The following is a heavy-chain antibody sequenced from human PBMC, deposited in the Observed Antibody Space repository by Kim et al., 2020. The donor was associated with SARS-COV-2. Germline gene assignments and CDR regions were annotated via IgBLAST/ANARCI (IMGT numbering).Heavy chain of an antibody. D-gene: IGHD6-13*01. CDR3: ARVYSSSWYVGAASN. Sequence: GGSLRLSCAASGFTFSDYYMSWIRQAPGKGLEWVSYISGSSTNTNYADSVKGRFTISRDNGKNSLYLQMKSMRAEDTAVYYCARVYSSSWYVGAASNWG. CDR2: ISGSSTNT. CDR1: GFTFSDYY. V-gene: IGHV3-11*05. J-gene: IGHJ1*01.